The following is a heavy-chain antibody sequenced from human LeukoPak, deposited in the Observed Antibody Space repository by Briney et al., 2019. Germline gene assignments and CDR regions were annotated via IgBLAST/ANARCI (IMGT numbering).Heavy chain of an antibody. CDR1: GYTFTGYY. CDR3: ATDCGGDCYTFDY. CDR2: INPNSGGT. Sequence: GASVKVSCKASGYTFTGYYMHWVRQAPGQGLEWMGWINPNSGGTNYAQKFQDRVTMTRDTSISTAYMELSRLRSDDTAVYYCATDCGGDCYTFDYWGQGTLVTVSS. D-gene: IGHD2-21*02. V-gene: IGHV1-2*02. J-gene: IGHJ4*02.